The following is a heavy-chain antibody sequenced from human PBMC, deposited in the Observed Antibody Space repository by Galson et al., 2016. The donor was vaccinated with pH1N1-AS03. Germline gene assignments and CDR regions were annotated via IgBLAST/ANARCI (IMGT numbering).Heavy chain of an antibody. CDR1: GNRFSENW. V-gene: IGHV5-51*01. J-gene: IGHJ4*02. CDR3: VRLSPHLDLRSYFDP. Sequence: QSGAEVKKPGESLKISCKVSGNRFSENWIAWVRQTPGKGLEWMGVINPRDSDIRYSPSFQGQVTISADQSIATAYVQWTSLRASDTAIYYCVRLSPHLDLRSYFDPWGQGTPVIVSS. CDR2: INPRDSDI. D-gene: IGHD1-7*01.